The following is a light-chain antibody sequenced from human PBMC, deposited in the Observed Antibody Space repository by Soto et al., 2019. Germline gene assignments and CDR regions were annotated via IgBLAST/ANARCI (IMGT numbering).Light chain of an antibody. Sequence: QSALTQPASVSGSPGQSITISCTGTSSDIGGYTYVSWYQQHPGKAPKLMIYEVSNRPSGVSNRFSASKSGNTAYLTISGLQAEDEADYYCSSYTSSSTWVFGGGTKLTVL. CDR1: SSDIGGYTY. V-gene: IGLV2-14*01. J-gene: IGLJ3*02. CDR3: SSYTSSSTWV. CDR2: EVS.